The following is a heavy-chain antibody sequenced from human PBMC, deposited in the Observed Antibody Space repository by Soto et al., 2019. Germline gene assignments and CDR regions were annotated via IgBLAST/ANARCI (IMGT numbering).Heavy chain of an antibody. CDR3: ARLQGSCIDPRCSGHYALDV. Sequence: PSETLSLTCTVSGGSISSSSYSWGWIRQPPGKGPEWIGTFYYSGSTYYNPSLKSRVTISVDTTKNQFFLKLNSVTAADTAVYYCARLQGSCIDPRCSGHYALDVWGQGTTVTVSS. D-gene: IGHD2-15*01. CDR2: FYYSGST. V-gene: IGHV4-39*01. CDR1: GGSISSSSYS. J-gene: IGHJ6*02.